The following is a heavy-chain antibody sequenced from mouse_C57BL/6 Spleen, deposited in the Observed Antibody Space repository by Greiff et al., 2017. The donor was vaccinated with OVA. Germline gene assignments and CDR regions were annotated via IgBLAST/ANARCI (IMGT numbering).Heavy chain of an antibody. Sequence: VKLQESGAELARPGASVKLSCKASGYTFTSYGISWVKQRTGQGLEWIGEIYPRSGNTYYNEKFKGKATLTADKSSSTAYMELRSLTSEDSAVYFCARDTTVSRGAMDYWGQGTSVTVSS. V-gene: IGHV1-81*01. CDR2: IYPRSGNT. CDR3: ARDTTVSRGAMDY. CDR1: GYTFTSYG. D-gene: IGHD1-1*01. J-gene: IGHJ4*01.